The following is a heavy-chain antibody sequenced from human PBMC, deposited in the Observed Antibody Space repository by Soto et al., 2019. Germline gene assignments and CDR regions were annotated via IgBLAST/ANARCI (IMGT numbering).Heavy chain of an antibody. CDR2: INPNSGGK. D-gene: IGHD1-26*01. V-gene: IGHV1-2*04. CDR3: ARVPWEYGMDV. CDR1: GYTFXGYY. J-gene: IGHJ6*02. Sequence: AXVXVSCKASGYTFXGYYMHLVRQAPGQGLEWMGWINPNSGGKNYAQKFQGWVTMTRETSISTAYMELSRMRSDDTAVYYCARVPWEYGMDVWGQGTTGTVSS.